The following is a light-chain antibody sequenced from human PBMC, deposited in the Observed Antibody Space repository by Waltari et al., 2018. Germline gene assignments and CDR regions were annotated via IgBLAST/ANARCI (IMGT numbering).Light chain of an antibody. CDR3: MQALQART. CDR1: QSLLHSNGYNY. Sequence: DIVMTQSPLSLPVTPGEPASISCRSSQSLLHSNGYNYLDWYLQKPGQSPQLLIYLGSNRASGVPDRFSGSGSGTHFTLKISRVEAEDVGVYYCMQALQARTFGHGTKVEIK. J-gene: IGKJ1*01. CDR2: LGS. V-gene: IGKV2-28*01.